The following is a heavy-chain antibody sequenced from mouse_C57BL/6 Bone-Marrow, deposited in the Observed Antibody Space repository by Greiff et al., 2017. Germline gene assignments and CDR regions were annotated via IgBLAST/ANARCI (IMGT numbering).Heavy chain of an antibody. CDR2: IHPNSGST. CDR3: ARLETVVATDYFDY. Sequence: QVQLQQPGAELVKPGASVKLSCKASGYTFTSYWMHWVKQRPGQGLEWIGMIHPNSGSTNYNEKFKSKATLTVDKSSSTAYMQLSSLTSEDSAVYYCARLETVVATDYFDYWGQGTTLTVSS. J-gene: IGHJ2*01. D-gene: IGHD1-1*01. CDR1: GYTFTSYW. V-gene: IGHV1-64*01.